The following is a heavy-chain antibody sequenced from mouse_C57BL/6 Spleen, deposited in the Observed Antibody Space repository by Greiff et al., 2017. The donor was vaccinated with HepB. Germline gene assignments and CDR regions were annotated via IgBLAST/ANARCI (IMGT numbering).Heavy chain of an antibody. CDR2: IYPRSGNT. D-gene: IGHD2-4*01. CDR3: ARHDYHWYFDV. J-gene: IGHJ1*03. CDR1: GYTFTSYG. V-gene: IGHV1-81*01. Sequence: QVQLQQSGAELARPGASVKLSCKASGYTFTSYGISWVKQRTGQGLEWIGEIYPRSGNTYYNEKFKGKATLTADKSSSAAYMELRSLTSEDSAVYFCARHDYHWYFDVWGTGTTVTVSS.